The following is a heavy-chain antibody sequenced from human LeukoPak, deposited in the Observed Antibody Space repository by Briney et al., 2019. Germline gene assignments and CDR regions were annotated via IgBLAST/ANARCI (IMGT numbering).Heavy chain of an antibody. CDR3: ARADTDWGTYYFDY. D-gene: IGHD7-27*01. CDR2: IKQDGSEK. J-gene: IGHJ4*02. V-gene: IGHV3-7*01. Sequence: GGSLRLSCAASGFTFSSYWMSWVRQAPGKGLEWVANIKQDGSEKYYVDSVKGRFTISRDNAKNSLYLQMNSLRAEDTAVYYCARADTDWGTYYFDYWGQGTLVTVSS. CDR1: GFTFSSYW.